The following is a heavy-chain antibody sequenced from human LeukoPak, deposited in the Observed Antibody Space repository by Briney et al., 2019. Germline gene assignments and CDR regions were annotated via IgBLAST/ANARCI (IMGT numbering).Heavy chain of an antibody. CDR1: GITFSTYA. Sequence: GGSLRLSCAASGITFSTYAMSWVRQAPGKGLEWVSGISGSDGSTHYADSVKGRFTISRDNAKNSLYLQMNSLRAEDTAVYYCARGGPYGDYVGAFDIWGQGTMVTVSS. V-gene: IGHV3-23*01. D-gene: IGHD4-17*01. J-gene: IGHJ3*02. CDR2: ISGSDGST. CDR3: ARGGPYGDYVGAFDI.